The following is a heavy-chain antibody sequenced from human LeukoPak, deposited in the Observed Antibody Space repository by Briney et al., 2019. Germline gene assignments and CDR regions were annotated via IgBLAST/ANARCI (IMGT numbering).Heavy chain of an antibody. CDR3: ATSPSVVTAPENYFDY. CDR1: GFTFSSYE. D-gene: IGHD2-21*02. V-gene: IGHV3-48*03. J-gene: IGHJ4*02. Sequence: GGSLRLSCAASGFTFSSYEMNWVRQAPGKGLEWVPYISSSGSTIYYADSVKGRFTISRDNAKNSLYLQMNSLRAEDTAVYYCATSPSVVTAPENYFDYWGQGTLVTVSS. CDR2: ISSSGSTI.